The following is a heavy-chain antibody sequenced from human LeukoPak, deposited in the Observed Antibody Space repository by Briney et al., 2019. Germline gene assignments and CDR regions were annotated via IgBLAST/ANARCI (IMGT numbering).Heavy chain of an antibody. CDR2: ISSSGSTI. J-gene: IGHJ6*03. CDR3: ASNPSYYDFWSGYNDYYYYMDV. D-gene: IGHD3-3*01. CDR1: GFTFSSYE. Sequence: PGGSLRLSCAASGFTFSSYEMSWVRQAPGKGLEWVSYISSSGSTIYYADSVKGRFTISRDNAKNSLYLQMNSLRAEDTAVYYCASNPSYYDFWSGYNDYYYYMDVWGKGTTVTVSS. V-gene: IGHV3-48*03.